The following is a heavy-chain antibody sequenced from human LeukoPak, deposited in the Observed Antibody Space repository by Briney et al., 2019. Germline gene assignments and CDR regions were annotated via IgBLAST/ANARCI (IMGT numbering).Heavy chain of an antibody. J-gene: IGHJ4*02. CDR1: GGTFSSYA. V-gene: IGHV1-69*05. CDR2: IIPIFGTA. Sequence: SVKVSCKASGGTFSSYAISWVRQAPGQGLEWVGRIIPIFGTANYAQKFQGRVTITTDESTNTAYLELSSLRSEDTAVYYCARDWGTGLLRYFDWLLWGQGTLVTVSS. D-gene: IGHD3-9*01. CDR3: ARDWGTGLLRYFDWLL.